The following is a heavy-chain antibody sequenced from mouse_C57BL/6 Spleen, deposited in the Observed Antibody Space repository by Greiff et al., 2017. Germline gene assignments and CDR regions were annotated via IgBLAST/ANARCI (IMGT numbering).Heavy chain of an antibody. CDR1: GYTFTSYW. V-gene: IGHV1-53*01. CDR2: INPSNGGT. D-gene: IGHD1-2*01. CDR3: AKLRHWDPTDY. J-gene: IGHJ2*01. Sequence: QVQLQQPGTELVKPGASVKLSCKASGYTFTSYWMHWVKQRPGQGLEWIGNINPSNGGTNYNEQFKSKATMPVDTSSSTAYLQLSILTSEDSAVYFCAKLRHWDPTDYWGQGTTLTVSS.